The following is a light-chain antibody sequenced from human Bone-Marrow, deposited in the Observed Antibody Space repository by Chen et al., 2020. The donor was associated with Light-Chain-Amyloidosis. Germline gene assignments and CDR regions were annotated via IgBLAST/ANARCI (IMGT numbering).Light chain of an antibody. Sequence: QSALTQPASVSGSPGQSITISCTGTSSDVGGDNHVSWYQQHQDKAPKLMIYEVTNRPSWVPDRFSGSKSDNTASLTISVLQTEDEADYFCSSYTITNTLVFGSGTRVTVL. CDR1: SSDVGGDNH. V-gene: IGLV2-14*01. CDR2: EVT. J-gene: IGLJ1*01. CDR3: SSYTITNTLV.